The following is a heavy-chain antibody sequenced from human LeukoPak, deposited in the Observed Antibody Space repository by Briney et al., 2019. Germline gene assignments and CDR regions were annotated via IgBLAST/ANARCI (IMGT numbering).Heavy chain of an antibody. J-gene: IGHJ4*02. CDR3: VKDFSGWSFDD. CDR1: GFTFSRYQ. CDR2: IGSNGGST. Sequence: GGSLRLSCSASGFTFSRYQMHWVRQAPGKGLEYISAIGSNGGSTYYADSVKGRFTISRDNSKNMLYLQMNILGAEDTAVYYCVKDFSGWSFDDWGQGTLVTVSS. V-gene: IGHV3-64D*06. D-gene: IGHD6-19*01.